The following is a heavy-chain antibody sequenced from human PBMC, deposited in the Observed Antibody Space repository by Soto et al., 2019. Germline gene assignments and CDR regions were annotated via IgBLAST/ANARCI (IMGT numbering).Heavy chain of an antibody. Sequence: EVQLVESGGGLVQPGGSLRLSCAGSGFTFSSYWMHWVRQVPGKGLLWVSRIDSDGTSTNYADSVKVRFTIARDNAKNTLYLQMNSLRAEDTGVYYCARVGGYNWFDTWGQGTLVTVSS. CDR2: IDSDGTST. J-gene: IGHJ5*02. CDR1: GFTFSSYW. V-gene: IGHV3-74*01. CDR3: ARVGGYNWFDT.